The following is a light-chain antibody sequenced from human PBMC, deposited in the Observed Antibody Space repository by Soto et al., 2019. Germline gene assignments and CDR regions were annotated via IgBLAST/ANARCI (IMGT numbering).Light chain of an antibody. CDR2: GAS. J-gene: IGKJ2*01. Sequence: EVELTQSPVTLSVSGGARATLSCRSSQTISTHLAWYQQKPGQAPRLLIYGASTRATAVPARFSGSGSGTDFTLTISRVQSEDAAVYYCQQFDSWPPITFGQGIKLEIK. CDR3: QQFDSWPPIT. V-gene: IGKV3-15*01. CDR1: QTISTH.